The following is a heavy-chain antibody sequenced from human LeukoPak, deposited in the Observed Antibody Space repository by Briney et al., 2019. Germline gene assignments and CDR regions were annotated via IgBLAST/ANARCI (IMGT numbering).Heavy chain of an antibody. CDR3: ARVGDTYYYDSSGRRPPRTTGSDY. CDR2: ISAYNGNT. D-gene: IGHD3-22*01. V-gene: IGHV1-18*01. J-gene: IGHJ4*02. CDR1: GYTFTSYG. Sequence: ASVKVSCKASGYTFTSYGISWVRQAPGQGLEWMGWISAYNGNTNYAQKLQGRVTMTTDTSTSTAYMELRSLRSDDTAVYYCARVGDTYYYDSSGRRPPRTTGSDYWGQGPLVTVSS.